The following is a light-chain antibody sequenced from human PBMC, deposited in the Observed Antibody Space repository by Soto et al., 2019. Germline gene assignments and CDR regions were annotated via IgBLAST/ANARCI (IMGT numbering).Light chain of an antibody. J-gene: IGKJ2*01. Sequence: EIVLTQSPGTLSLSPGERATLSCRASQSVTDSYLAWYQHKPGQAPRLLIYDASTRATAIPDRFSGGGSGTDFPLTISSLEPEDFAVYYCQQYGSSPYAFGQGTKLEI. CDR3: QQYGSSPYA. V-gene: IGKV3-20*01. CDR2: DAS. CDR1: QSVTDSY.